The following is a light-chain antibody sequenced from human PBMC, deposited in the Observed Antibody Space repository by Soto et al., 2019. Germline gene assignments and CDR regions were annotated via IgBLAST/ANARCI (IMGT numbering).Light chain of an antibody. V-gene: IGKV3-11*01. CDR1: QSVSSY. CDR2: DAS. CDR3: QQRSNWPPVLT. Sequence: EIVLTQSPATLSLSPGERATLSCRASQSVSSYLAWYQQKPGQAPRLLIYDASNRATGIPARFSGSGSGTAFTRTVSSLAPEDFAVYYCQQRSNWPPVLTFGGGTKVEIK. J-gene: IGKJ4*01.